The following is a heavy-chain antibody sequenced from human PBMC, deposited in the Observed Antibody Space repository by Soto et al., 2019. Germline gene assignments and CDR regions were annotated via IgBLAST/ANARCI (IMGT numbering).Heavy chain of an antibody. J-gene: IGHJ4*02. CDR1: GYTFTSYD. D-gene: IGHD3-3*01. CDR3: ARGITIFGVVPR. Sequence: QVQLVQSGAEVKKPGASVKVSCKASGYTFTSYDINWVRQATGQGLEWMGWMNPNSGNTGYAQKFQGRVTMTRNTSIRTAYMELSSMRSEDTAVYYCARGITIFGVVPRWGQGTLVTVSS. CDR2: MNPNSGNT. V-gene: IGHV1-8*01.